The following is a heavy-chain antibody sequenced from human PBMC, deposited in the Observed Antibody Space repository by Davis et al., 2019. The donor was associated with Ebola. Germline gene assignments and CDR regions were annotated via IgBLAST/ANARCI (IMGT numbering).Heavy chain of an antibody. CDR1: GGTFSNYA. CDR3: ARDLLSYTTSFLYWYFDL. CDR2: INPHRDYT. D-gene: IGHD6-6*01. V-gene: IGHV1-2*02. J-gene: IGHJ2*01. Sequence: ASVKVSCKASGGTFSNYAISWVRQAPGQGLEWMGWINPHRDYTNYAQKFQGRVTLTGDTSISTAYLELSNLTSDDTAVYYCARDLLSYTTSFLYWYFDLWGRGTLVTVS.